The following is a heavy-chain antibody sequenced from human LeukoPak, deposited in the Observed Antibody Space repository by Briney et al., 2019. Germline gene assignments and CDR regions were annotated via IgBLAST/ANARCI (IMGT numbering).Heavy chain of an antibody. Sequence: GGSLIVSCEASGFTFNKFAMSWVRQAPGKGPEWVSAIGSSGATTFYADSVKGRCTISRDNSKNTVYLEMNSLRAEDTAIYYCAKVSVGPLSRPTHVALYYGMDVWGQGTTVTVSS. CDR1: GFTFNKFA. CDR2: IGSSGATT. J-gene: IGHJ6*02. D-gene: IGHD2-8*01. V-gene: IGHV3-23*01. CDR3: AKVSVGPLSRPTHVALYYGMDV.